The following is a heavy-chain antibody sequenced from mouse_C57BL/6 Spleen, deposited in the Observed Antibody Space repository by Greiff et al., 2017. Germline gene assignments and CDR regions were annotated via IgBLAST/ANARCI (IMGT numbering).Heavy chain of an antibody. V-gene: IGHV1-64*01. Sequence: LVESGAELVKPGASVKLSCKASGYTFTSYWMHWVKQRPGQGLEWIGMIHPNSGSTNYNEKFKSKATLTVDKSSSTAYMQLSSLTSEDSAVYECATWGDGYCVYAMDYWGQGTSVTVSS. CDR2: IHPNSGST. CDR1: GYTFTSYW. J-gene: IGHJ4*01. CDR3: ATWGDGYCVYAMDY. D-gene: IGHD2-3*01.